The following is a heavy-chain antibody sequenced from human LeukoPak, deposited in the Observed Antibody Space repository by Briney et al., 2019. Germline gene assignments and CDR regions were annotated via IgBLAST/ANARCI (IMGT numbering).Heavy chain of an antibody. D-gene: IGHD1-26*01. V-gene: IGHV1-24*01. Sequence: ASVKVSCKVSGYTLTELSMHWVRQAPGKGLEWMGGFDPEDGETIYAQKFQGRVTMTEDTSTDTAYMELSSLRSEDTAVYYCATVESGSCFDVYWFDPWGQGTLVTVSS. CDR2: FDPEDGET. CDR3: ATVESGSCFDVYWFDP. CDR1: GYTLTELS. J-gene: IGHJ5*02.